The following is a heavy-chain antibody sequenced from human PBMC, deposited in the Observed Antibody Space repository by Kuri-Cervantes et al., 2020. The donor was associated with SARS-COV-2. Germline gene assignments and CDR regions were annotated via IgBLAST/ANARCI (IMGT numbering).Heavy chain of an antibody. D-gene: IGHD3-3*01. CDR1: GGSISSSSYY. V-gene: IGHV4-39*01. CDR3: ATHYDFWSAFDY. J-gene: IGHJ4*02. CDR2: IYYSGST. Sequence: SETRSLTCTVSGGSISSSSYYWGWIRQPPGKGLEWIVSIYYSGSTYYNPSLRSRVTISVDTSKNQFSLKLSSVTAADTAVYYCATHYDFWSAFDYWGQGTLVTVSS.